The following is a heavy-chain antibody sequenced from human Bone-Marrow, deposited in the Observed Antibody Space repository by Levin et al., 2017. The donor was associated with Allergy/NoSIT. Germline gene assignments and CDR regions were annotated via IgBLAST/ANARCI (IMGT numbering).Heavy chain of an antibody. Sequence: GASVKVSCKASGDTFSSYAFSWVRQAPGQGLEWMGGIIPMFSSANYAQKFQGRIRIIADKSTSTVYMELSSLRSEDTAVYYCAQESLNYITMYGVNVNLNWFDSWGQGTLVTVSS. V-gene: IGHV1-69*06. CDR1: GDTFSSYA. D-gene: IGHD3-3*01. CDR3: AQESLNYITMYGVNVNLNWFDS. CDR2: IIPMFSSA. J-gene: IGHJ5*01.